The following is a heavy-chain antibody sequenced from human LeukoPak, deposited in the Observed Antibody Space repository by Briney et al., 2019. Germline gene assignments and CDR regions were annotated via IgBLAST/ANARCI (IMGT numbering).Heavy chain of an antibody. J-gene: IGHJ4*02. Sequence: GGSLRLSCAASGFTFSDYYMTWIRQAPGKGLEWVSYISSSGSIIYYADSVRGRFIISRDNAKNSLYLQMNSLRAEDTAVYFCARVGYDSSGRFDYWGQGTLVTVSS. CDR2: ISSSGSII. V-gene: IGHV3-11*04. D-gene: IGHD3-22*01. CDR3: ARVGYDSSGRFDY. CDR1: GFTFSDYY.